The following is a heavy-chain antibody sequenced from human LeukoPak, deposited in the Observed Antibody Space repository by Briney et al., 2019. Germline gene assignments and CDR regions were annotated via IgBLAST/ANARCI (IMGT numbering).Heavy chain of an antibody. J-gene: IGHJ4*02. CDR2: IYYSGST. D-gene: IGHD3-22*01. CDR1: GGSISSGSYY. V-gene: IGHV4-61*10. Sequence: SETLSLTCTVSGGSISSGSYYWSWIRQPAGKGLEWIGYIYYSGSTNYNPSLKSRVTISVDTSKNQFSLKLSSVTDADTAVYYCARALPHYDSSGYSLVTYYFDYWGQGTLVTVSS. CDR3: ARALPHYDSSGYSLVTYYFDY.